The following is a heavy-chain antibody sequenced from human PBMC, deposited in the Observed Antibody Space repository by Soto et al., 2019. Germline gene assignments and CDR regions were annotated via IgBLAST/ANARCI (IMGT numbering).Heavy chain of an antibody. CDR1: GFTFSDYY. J-gene: IGHJ4*02. CDR2: ISSSTSHT. V-gene: IGHV3-11*05. CDR3: ARGRGAAADYFDF. Sequence: QVQLVESGGGLVKPGGSLRLSCAVSGFTFSDYYMTWIRQAPGKGLEWVSYISSSTSHTNYADSVKGRFPISRDNAKNSLLLQMNSLRAEDTAVYYCARGRGAAADYFDFWGQGTLVTVSS. D-gene: IGHD6-13*01.